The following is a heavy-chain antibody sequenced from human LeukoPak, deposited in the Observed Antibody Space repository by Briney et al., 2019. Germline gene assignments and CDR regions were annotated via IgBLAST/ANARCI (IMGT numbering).Heavy chain of an antibody. CDR1: GFTFSSYA. V-gene: IGHV3-30*04. J-gene: IGHJ4*02. CDR2: ISYDGSNK. Sequence: GRSLRLSCAASGFTFSSYAMHWVRQAPGKGLEWVAVISYDGSNKYYADSVKGRFTNTRDNSKNTLYLQMNSLRAEDTAVYCCARYGSGTDYWGQGTLVTVSS. CDR3: ARYGSGTDY. D-gene: IGHD3-10*01.